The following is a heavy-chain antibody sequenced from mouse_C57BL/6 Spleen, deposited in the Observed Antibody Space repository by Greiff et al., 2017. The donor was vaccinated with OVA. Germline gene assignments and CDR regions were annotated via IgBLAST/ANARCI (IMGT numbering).Heavy chain of an antibody. CDR1: GFTFSDFY. J-gene: IGHJ4*01. Sequence: EVKVVESGGGLVQSGRSLRLSCATSGFTFSDFYMEWVRQAPGKGLEWIAASRNKANDYTTEYSASVKGRFIVSRDTSQSILYLQMNALRAEDTAIYYCARDASYAMDYWGQGTSVTVSS. CDR3: ARDASYAMDY. CDR2: SRNKANDYTT. V-gene: IGHV7-1*01.